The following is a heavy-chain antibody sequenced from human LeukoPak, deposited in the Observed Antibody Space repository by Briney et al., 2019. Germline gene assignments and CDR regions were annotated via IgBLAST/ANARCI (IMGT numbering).Heavy chain of an antibody. D-gene: IGHD5-12*01. CDR2: IYYSGST. V-gene: IGHV4-59*08. CDR1: AGSISSYY. J-gene: IGHJ4*02. Sequence: PSETLSLTCTVSAGSISSYYWSWIRQPPGQGMEWIGYIYYSGSTDYNPSLKSRVTISVDTSKNQFSLKLSSVTAADTAVYYCARLAGGDYSGYDDLDYWGQGTLVTVSS. CDR3: ARLAGGDYSGYDDLDY.